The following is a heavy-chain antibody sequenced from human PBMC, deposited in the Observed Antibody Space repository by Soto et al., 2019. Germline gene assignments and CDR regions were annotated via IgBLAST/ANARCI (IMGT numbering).Heavy chain of an antibody. D-gene: IGHD3-22*01. V-gene: IGHV4-59*01. CDR3: GRTYDDSGPNSGGYGFDI. CDR2: IYYSGST. J-gene: IGHJ3*02. Sequence: PSETLSLTCTVSGGSISSYYWSWIRQPPGKGLEWIGYIYYSGSTSYNPSLKSRVSISLDTSMNQFSLKLSSVTAADTAVYYCGRTYDDSGPNSGGYGFDIWGQGTMVTVSS. CDR1: GGSISSYY.